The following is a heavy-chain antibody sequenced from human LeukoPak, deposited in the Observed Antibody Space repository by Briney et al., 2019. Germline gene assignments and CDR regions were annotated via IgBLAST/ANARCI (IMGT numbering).Heavy chain of an antibody. D-gene: IGHD6-13*01. V-gene: IGHV3-23*01. Sequence: GGSLRLSCAASGFTFSRLAMTWVRQAPGKGLEWVSTISASGPYYADAVRGRFTISRDNSRNTLSLQMDSLRAEDTAVYYCAKSGAAGTGARSVYFDYWGQGTLVTVSS. CDR3: AKSGAAGTGARSVYFDY. CDR2: ISASGP. J-gene: IGHJ4*02. CDR1: GFTFSRLA.